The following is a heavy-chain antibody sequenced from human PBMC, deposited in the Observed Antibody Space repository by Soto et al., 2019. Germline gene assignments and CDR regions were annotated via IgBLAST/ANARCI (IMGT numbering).Heavy chain of an antibody. Sequence: APGKGLEWVSYISSSSSTIYYAYSVKGLFTISRDNAKNSLYLQMNSLRAEDTDVYYCARHPERIAEIGWLDPWGQGTLVTVSS. D-gene: IGHD6-13*01. J-gene: IGHJ5*02. CDR3: ARHPERIAEIGWLDP. V-gene: IGHV3-48*01. CDR2: ISSSSSTI.